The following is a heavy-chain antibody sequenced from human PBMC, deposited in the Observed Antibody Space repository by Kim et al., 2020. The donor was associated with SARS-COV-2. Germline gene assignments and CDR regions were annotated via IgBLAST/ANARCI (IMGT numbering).Heavy chain of an antibody. CDR2: IWYDGSHK. CDR3: ARERLIMRVVAPTVDAF. Sequence: GGSLRLSCAASGFTFSSYGMHWVRQAPGKGLEWVAVIWYDGSHKYYADSVKGRFTISRDNSKNTMYLQMNSLRAADTAVYFCARERLIMRVVAPTVDAF. V-gene: IGHV3-33*01. CDR1: GFTFSSYG. D-gene: IGHD3-22*01. J-gene: IGHJ3*01.